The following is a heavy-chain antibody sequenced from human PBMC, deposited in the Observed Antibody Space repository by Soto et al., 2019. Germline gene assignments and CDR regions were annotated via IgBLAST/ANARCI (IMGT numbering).Heavy chain of an antibody. CDR1: GFTFLIYD. D-gene: IGHD3-22*01. CDR3: ARAGDSSGFDY. CDR2: IGTAGDT. V-gene: IGHV3-13*01. J-gene: IGHJ4*02. Sequence: GGSLRLSCAASGFTFLIYDMHWVRQATGKGLEWVSAIGTAGDTYYPGSVKGRFPISRENAKNSLYLQMNSLRAGDTAVYYCARAGDSSGFDYWGQGTLVTVSS.